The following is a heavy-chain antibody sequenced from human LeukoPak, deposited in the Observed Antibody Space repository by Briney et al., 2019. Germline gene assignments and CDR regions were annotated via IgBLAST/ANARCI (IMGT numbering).Heavy chain of an antibody. J-gene: IGHJ4*02. CDR1: GFTVSSNY. V-gene: IGHV3-53*01. Sequence: GGSLRLSCAASGFTVSSNYMSWVRQAPGKGLEWVSVIYSGGSTYYADSVKGRFTISRDNSKNTLNLQMNSLRAEDTAVYYCARDTPTGPSLHWGQGTLVTVSS. CDR2: IYSGGST. CDR3: ARDTPTGPSLH. D-gene: IGHD1-1*01.